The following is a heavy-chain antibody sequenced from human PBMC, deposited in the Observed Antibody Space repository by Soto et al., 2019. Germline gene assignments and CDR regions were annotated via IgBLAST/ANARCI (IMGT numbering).Heavy chain of an antibody. J-gene: IGHJ6*01. CDR1: DFTFSSCS. Sequence: GGSLRLSCAASDFTFSSCSMNWVRQAQGKGLEWVSSISSSSSYIYYADSVKGRFTISRDNAKNSLYLQMNSLRADDTAVDDCARDNLGMDVLGKGNTVTVSS. CDR2: ISSSSSYI. CDR3: ARDNLGMDV. V-gene: IGHV3-21*01.